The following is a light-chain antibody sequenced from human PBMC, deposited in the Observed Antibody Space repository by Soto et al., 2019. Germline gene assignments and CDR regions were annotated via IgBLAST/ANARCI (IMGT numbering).Light chain of an antibody. CDR3: SSYTSSSHVV. V-gene: IGLV2-14*01. CDR2: DVS. CDR1: SRDVGRYNY. Sequence: QSALTQPASVSGSPGQSITISCTGTSRDVGRYNYVSWYQQHPGKAPKLMIYDVSNRPSGVSNRFSGSKSGNTASLTISGLQAEDEADYYCSSYTSSSHVVFGGGTKLTVL. J-gene: IGLJ2*01.